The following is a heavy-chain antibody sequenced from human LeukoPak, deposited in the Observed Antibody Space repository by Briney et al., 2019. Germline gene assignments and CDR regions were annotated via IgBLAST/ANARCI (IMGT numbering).Heavy chain of an antibody. CDR1: GFTFSSYA. CDR2: ISGSGGST. J-gene: IGHJ4*02. D-gene: IGHD3-3*01. CDR3: AKDMFWSGYYERLALSNFDY. Sequence: GGSLRLSCAASGFTFSSYAMSWVRQAPGKGLEWVSAISGSGGSTYYADSVKGRFTISRDNSKNTLYLQMNSLRAEDTAVYYCAKDMFWSGYYERLALSNFDYWGQGTLVTVSS. V-gene: IGHV3-23*01.